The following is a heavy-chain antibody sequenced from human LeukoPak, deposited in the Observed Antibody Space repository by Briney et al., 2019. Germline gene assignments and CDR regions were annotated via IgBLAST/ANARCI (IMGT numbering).Heavy chain of an antibody. V-gene: IGHV3-7*01. CDR3: ATDRKVGTGDPRFDY. CDR2: INQGGSET. J-gene: IGHJ4*02. Sequence: GGSLRLSCAASGFPFTNCWMNWVRQAPGKRPEWVGNINQGGSETNYVDSVKGRFSISRDNAKTSLYLQMNSLRAEDTAVYYCATDRKVGTGDPRFDYWGQGALVTVSS. CDR1: GFPFTNCW. D-gene: IGHD7-27*01.